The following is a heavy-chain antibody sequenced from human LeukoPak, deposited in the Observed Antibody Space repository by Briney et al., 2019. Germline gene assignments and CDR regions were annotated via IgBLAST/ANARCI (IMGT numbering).Heavy chain of an antibody. Sequence: SETLSLTCTVSGGSISSYYWSWIRQPPGKGLEWIGYIYYSGSTYYNPSLKSRVTISVDTSKNQFSLKLSSVTAADTAVYYCAREVEAYYYYYMDVWGKGTTVTVSS. D-gene: IGHD2-15*01. CDR1: GGSISSYY. CDR2: IYYSGST. V-gene: IGHV4-59*12. J-gene: IGHJ6*03. CDR3: AREVEAYYYYYMDV.